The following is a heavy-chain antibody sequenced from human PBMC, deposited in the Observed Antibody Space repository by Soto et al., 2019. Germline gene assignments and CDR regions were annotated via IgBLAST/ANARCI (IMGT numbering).Heavy chain of an antibody. Sequence: HPGGSLRLSCAASGFTVSSNYMSWVRQAPGKGLEWVSVIYSGGSTYYADSVKGRFTISRDNSKNTLYLQMKSLRAEDTAVYYCASQTTVPHDAFDIWGQGTMVTVSS. V-gene: IGHV3-66*04. CDR3: ASQTTVPHDAFDI. D-gene: IGHD4-17*01. J-gene: IGHJ3*02. CDR1: GFTVSSNY. CDR2: IYSGGST.